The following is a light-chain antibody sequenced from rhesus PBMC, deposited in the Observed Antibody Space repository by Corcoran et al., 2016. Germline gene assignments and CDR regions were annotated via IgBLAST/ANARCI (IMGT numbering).Light chain of an antibody. CDR3: LRYSSRPLT. CDR1: QRISSW. Sequence: DIQMTQSPSSLSASVGDTVTITCRASQRISSWLDCYQQKPGKAPRLLIYKASSWQSGVPSRFSGGGSGTDLTLTISSLRPESFAAYSWLRYSSRPLTFGGGAKVEIK. J-gene: IGKJ4*01. CDR2: KAS. V-gene: IGKV1-22*01.